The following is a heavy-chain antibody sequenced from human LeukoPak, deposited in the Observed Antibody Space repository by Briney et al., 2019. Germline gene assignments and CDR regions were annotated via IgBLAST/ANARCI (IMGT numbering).Heavy chain of an antibody. J-gene: IGHJ5*02. CDR3: ARASYSSGWYGWFDP. Sequence: SETLSHTCTVSGGSISSSSYYWGWIRQPPGKGLEWIGSIYYSGSTYYNPSLKSRVTISVDTSKNQFSLKLSSVTAADTAVYYCARASYSSGWYGWFDPWGQGTLVTVSS. CDR2: IYYSGST. V-gene: IGHV4-39*07. CDR1: GGSISSSSYY. D-gene: IGHD6-19*01.